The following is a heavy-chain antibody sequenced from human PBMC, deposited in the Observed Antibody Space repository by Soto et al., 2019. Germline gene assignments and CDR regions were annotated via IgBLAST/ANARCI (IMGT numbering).Heavy chain of an antibody. D-gene: IGHD3-3*01. J-gene: IGHJ6*03. V-gene: IGHV4-34*01. CDR1: GGSFSGYY. CDR3: AREGGRGVLRFLRYYYYYMDV. CDR2: INHSGST. Sequence: QVQLQQWGAGLLKPSETLSLTCAVYGGSFSGYYWSWIRQPPGKGLEWIGEINHSGSTNYNPSLKSRVTISVDTSKNQFSLKLSSVTAADTAVYYCAREGGRGVLRFLRYYYYYMDVWGKGTTVTVSS.